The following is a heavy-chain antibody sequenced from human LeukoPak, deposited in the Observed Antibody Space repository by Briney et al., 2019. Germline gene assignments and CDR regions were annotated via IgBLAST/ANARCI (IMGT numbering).Heavy chain of an antibody. D-gene: IGHD6-13*01. CDR2: ISWNGGSI. J-gene: IGHJ3*02. CDR3: AKANIAQEGSWYWDAFDI. CDR1: GFTFDDYA. Sequence: PGGSLRLSCAASGFTFDDYAMHWVRQAPGKGLEWVSGISWNGGSIDYADSVKGRFTISRDNAKNSLYLQMNSLRAEDMALYYCAKANIAQEGSWYWDAFDIWGQGTMVTVSS. V-gene: IGHV3-9*03.